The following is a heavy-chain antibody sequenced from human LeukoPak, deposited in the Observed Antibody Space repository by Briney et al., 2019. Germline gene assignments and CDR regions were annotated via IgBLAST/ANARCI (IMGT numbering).Heavy chain of an antibody. V-gene: IGHV3-11*04. D-gene: IGHD3-22*01. J-gene: IGHJ4*02. CDR1: GFTFSDYY. CDR3: ARGWYYYDSRGYYYFDY. CDR2: ISSCDSTI. Sequence: PGGSLRLSCAASGFTFSDYYMSWIRQAPGKGLEWVSYISSCDSTIYYADSVKGRFTISRDNAKNSLYLQMNSLRAEDTAMYYCARGWYYYDSRGYYYFDYWGQGTLVTVSS.